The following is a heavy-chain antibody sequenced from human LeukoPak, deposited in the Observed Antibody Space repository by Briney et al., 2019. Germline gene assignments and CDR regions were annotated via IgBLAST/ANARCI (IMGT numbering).Heavy chain of an antibody. V-gene: IGHV3-7*01. CDR3: ARDVDYANPRHDY. Sequence: GGSLRLSCAASGFTFSSSGMHWVRQAPGKGLEWVANIDLEGSQRFYVDSLKGRFTISRDNANNLVYLQMSSLRAEDTAVYYCARDVDYANPRHDYWGQGTLVTVSS. D-gene: IGHD4/OR15-4a*01. CDR2: IDLEGSQR. CDR1: GFTFSSSG. J-gene: IGHJ4*02.